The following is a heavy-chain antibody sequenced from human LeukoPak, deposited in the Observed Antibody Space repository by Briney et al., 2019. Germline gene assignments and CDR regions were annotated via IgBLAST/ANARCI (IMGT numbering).Heavy chain of an antibody. V-gene: IGHV1-18*01. CDR3: ARDAWGVSGSYYGY. Sequence: ASVKVSCKASGYTFISYGISWVRQAPGQGLEWMGWINTYNGNTDYSQKFQGRVTITRDTSASTAYMELSSLRSEDTAVYYCARDAWGVSGSYYGYWGQGTLVTVSS. D-gene: IGHD1-26*01. CDR1: GYTFISYG. CDR2: INTYNGNT. J-gene: IGHJ4*02.